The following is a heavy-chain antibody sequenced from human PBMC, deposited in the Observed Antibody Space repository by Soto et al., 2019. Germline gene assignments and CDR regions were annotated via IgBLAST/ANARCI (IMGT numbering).Heavy chain of an antibody. CDR3: ARGWYYGDYRFDY. J-gene: IGHJ4*02. D-gene: IGHD4-17*01. CDR1: GGTFSGSA. Sequence: GASMKVSCKASGGTFSGSAISWVRQAPGQGLEWMGGIIRIFGTTNYAQKFQGRVTITADESTSTAYMELSSLRSEDTAVYYCARGWYYGDYRFDYWGQRTQVTVSS. V-gene: IGHV1-69*13. CDR2: IIRIFGTT.